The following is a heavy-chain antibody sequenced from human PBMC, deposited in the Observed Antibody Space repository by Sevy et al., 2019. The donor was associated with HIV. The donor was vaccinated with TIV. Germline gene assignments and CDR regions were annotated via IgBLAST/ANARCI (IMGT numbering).Heavy chain of an antibody. J-gene: IGHJ6*02. Sequence: GGSLRLSCAASGFTFSSYAMSWVRQAPGKGLEWVSAISGSGGSTYYAHSVKGRFTISRDNSKNTLYLQMNSLRAEDTAVYYCAKRGYYDFWSGKAHYYGMDVWGQGTTVTVSS. CDR2: ISGSGGST. V-gene: IGHV3-23*01. CDR1: GFTFSSYA. CDR3: AKRGYYDFWSGKAHYYGMDV. D-gene: IGHD3-3*01.